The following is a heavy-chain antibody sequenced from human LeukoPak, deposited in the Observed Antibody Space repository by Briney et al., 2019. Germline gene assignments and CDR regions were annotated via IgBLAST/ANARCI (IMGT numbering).Heavy chain of an antibody. CDR3: ARDSGTTGEVKFDP. V-gene: IGHV4-4*07. J-gene: IGHJ5*02. CDR1: SGSIHSY. D-gene: IGHD3-10*01. Sequence: SETLSLTCTVSSGSIHSYWSWIRQPAGKGLEWIGRISGSGTITYNPALQSRLTISIDTSKNQFSLKLMSVTAADTAVYYCARDSGTTGEVKFDPWGQGTLVTVSS. CDR2: ISGSGTI.